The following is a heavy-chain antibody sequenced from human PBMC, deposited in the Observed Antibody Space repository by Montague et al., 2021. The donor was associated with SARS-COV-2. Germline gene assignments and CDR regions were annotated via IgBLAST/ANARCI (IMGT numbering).Heavy chain of an antibody. CDR3: VRDPAPSGSGTFYDY. D-gene: IGHD1-26*01. CDR1: GDSVSHDF. CDR2: AYYSRSS. Sequence: SETLSLTCNVSGDSVSHDFWTWIRQPPGKGLEWIGYAYYSRSSSXNPSLRSRVSIAVDTSKNQFSLRLSTVTAADTAIYDCVRDPAPSGSGTFYDYWGQGTLVAVSS. V-gene: IGHV4-59*02. J-gene: IGHJ4*02.